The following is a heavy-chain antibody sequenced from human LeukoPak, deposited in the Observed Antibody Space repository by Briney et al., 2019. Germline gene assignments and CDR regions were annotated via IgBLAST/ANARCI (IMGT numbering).Heavy chain of an antibody. Sequence: ASVKVSCTASGYTFTIYYMHWVRQAPGQGLEWMGIINPSGGSTSYAQNFQGRVTMTRDTTTSTVYMELSSLRSEDTAVYYGARGSRGYSGYDLFDSWGQGTLVTVSS. V-gene: IGHV1-46*01. CDR1: GYTFTIYY. D-gene: IGHD5-12*01. CDR2: INPSGGST. CDR3: ARGSRGYSGYDLFDS. J-gene: IGHJ4*02.